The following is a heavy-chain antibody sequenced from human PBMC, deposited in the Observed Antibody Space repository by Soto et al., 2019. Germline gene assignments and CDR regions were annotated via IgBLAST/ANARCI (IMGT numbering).Heavy chain of an antibody. CDR3: ARDRQVKLERRSYYFDY. Sequence: GASVKVSCKASGYTFTSYAMHWVRQAPGQRLEWMGWINAGNGNTKYSQKFQGRVTITRDTSASTAYMELSSLRSEDTAVYYCARDRQVKLERRSYYFDYWGQGTLVTVSS. CDR1: GYTFTSYA. D-gene: IGHD1-1*01. V-gene: IGHV1-3*01. CDR2: INAGNGNT. J-gene: IGHJ4*02.